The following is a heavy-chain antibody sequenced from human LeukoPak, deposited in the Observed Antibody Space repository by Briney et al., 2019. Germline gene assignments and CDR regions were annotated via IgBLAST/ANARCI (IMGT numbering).Heavy chain of an antibody. D-gene: IGHD6-13*01. CDR2: ISSSSSTI. CDR3: ASFRGTSGYSSSWYLRDYYYGMDV. V-gene: IGHV3-48*01. J-gene: IGHJ6*02. CDR1: GFTFSSYS. Sequence: GGSLRLSCAASGFTFSSYSMNWVRQAPGKGLEWVSYISSSSSTIYYADSVKGRFTISRDNAKNSLYLQMNSLRAEDTAVYYCASFRGTSGYSSSWYLRDYYYGMDVWGQGTTVTASS.